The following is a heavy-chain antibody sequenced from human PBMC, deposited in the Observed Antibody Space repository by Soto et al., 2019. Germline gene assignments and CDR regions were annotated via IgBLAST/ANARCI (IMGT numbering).Heavy chain of an antibody. CDR3: ARVFGVAVAGQRYYYYYYGMDV. Sequence: GASVKVSCKASGGTFSSYATSWVRQAPGQGLEWMGGIIPIFGTANYAQKFQGRVTITADESTSTAYMELSSLRSEDTAVYYCARVFGVAVAGQRYYYYYYGMDVWGQGTTVTVSS. V-gene: IGHV1-69*13. CDR2: IIPIFGTA. CDR1: GGTFSSYA. J-gene: IGHJ6*02. D-gene: IGHD6-19*01.